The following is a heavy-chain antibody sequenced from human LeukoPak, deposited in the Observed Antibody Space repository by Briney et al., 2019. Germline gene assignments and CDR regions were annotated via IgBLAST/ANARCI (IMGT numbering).Heavy chain of an antibody. Sequence: GGSLRLSCAASGFTFSNYWLNWVRQAPGKGLEWVANIKEDGSEKYYVDSVKGRFTISRDNAKISLFLQMNSPRAEDTAVYYCARTLRGGGALDYWGQGTLVTVSS. J-gene: IGHJ4*02. V-gene: IGHV3-7*03. CDR2: IKEDGSEK. CDR3: ARTLRGGGALDY. D-gene: IGHD3-16*01. CDR1: GFTFSNYW.